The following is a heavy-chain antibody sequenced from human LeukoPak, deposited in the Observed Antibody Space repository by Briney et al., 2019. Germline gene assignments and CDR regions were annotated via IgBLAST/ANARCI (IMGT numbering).Heavy chain of an antibody. J-gene: IGHJ4*02. Sequence: GGSLRLSCAASGFTFSDYYMSWIRQPPGKGLEWVSYISSSGSTIYYADSVKGRFTISRDNAKNSLYLQMNSLRAEDTAVYCCASQTVVPAAIQYWGQGTLVTVSS. CDR2: ISSSGSTI. CDR3: ASQTVVPAAIQY. V-gene: IGHV3-11*04. D-gene: IGHD2-2*01. CDR1: GFTFSDYY.